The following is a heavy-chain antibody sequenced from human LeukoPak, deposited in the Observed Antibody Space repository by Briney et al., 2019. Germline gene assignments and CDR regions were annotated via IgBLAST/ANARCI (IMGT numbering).Heavy chain of an antibody. CDR3: AKVPAGYDFWSGYEPYYYYGMDV. V-gene: IGHV3-30-3*01. CDR2: ISYDGSNK. CDR1: GFTFSSYA. J-gene: IGHJ6*02. Sequence: PGRSLRLSCAASGFTFSSYAMHWVRQAPGKGLEWVAVISYDGSNKYYADSVKGRFTISRDNSKNTLYLQMNSLRTEDTALYYCAKVPAGYDFWSGYEPYYYYGMDVWGQGTTATVSS. D-gene: IGHD3-3*01.